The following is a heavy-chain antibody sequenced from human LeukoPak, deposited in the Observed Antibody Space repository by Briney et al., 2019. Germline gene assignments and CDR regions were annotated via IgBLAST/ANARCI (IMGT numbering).Heavy chain of an antibody. J-gene: IGHJ2*01. CDR2: INPSGGST. V-gene: IGHV1-46*01. CDR1: GYTFTSYY. D-gene: IGHD1-26*01. CDR3: ARTGGSYPDLLWYFDL. Sequence: ASVKVSCKASGYTFTSYYMHWVRQAPGQGLEWMGIINPSGGSTSYAQKFQGRVTMTRDMSTSTVYMELSSLRSEDTAVYYCARTGGSYPDLLWYFDLWGRGTLVTVSS.